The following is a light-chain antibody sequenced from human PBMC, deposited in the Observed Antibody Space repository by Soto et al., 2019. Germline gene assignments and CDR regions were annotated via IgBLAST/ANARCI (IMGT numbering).Light chain of an antibody. CDR3: SSYAGTNNLV. CDR2: GVT. J-gene: IGLJ3*02. Sequence: QSVLTQPPSASGSPGQSVTISCTGTSSDVGGYNYVSWYQQHPGKAPKLMLYGVTKRPSGVPDRFSGSKSGNTASLTVSGLQAEDEADYYCSSYAGTNNLVFGGGTKLTVL. CDR1: SSDVGGYNY. V-gene: IGLV2-8*01.